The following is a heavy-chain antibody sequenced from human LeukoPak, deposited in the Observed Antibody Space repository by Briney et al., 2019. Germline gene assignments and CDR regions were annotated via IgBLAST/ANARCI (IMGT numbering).Heavy chain of an antibody. Sequence: SSETLSLTCTVSGGSISSYYWSWIRQPPGKGLEWIGYIYYSGSTNYNPSLKSRATISVDTSKNQFSLKPSSVTAADTAVYYCARVLAGYYYYYMDVWGKGTTVTVSS. CDR3: ARVLAGYYYYYMDV. CDR1: GGSISSYY. CDR2: IYYSGST. J-gene: IGHJ6*03. V-gene: IGHV4-59*01.